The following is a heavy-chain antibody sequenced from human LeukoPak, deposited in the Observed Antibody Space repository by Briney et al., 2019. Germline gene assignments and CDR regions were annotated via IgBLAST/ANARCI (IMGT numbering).Heavy chain of an antibody. D-gene: IGHD3-10*01. J-gene: IGHJ4*02. CDR2: ISAYNGNT. Sequence: GASVKVSCKASGYTFTSYGISWVRQAPGQGLEWMGWISAYNGNTNYAQKLQGRVTMTTDTSTSTAYMELRSLRSEDTAVYYCASVLLWFGESEKLFDYWGQGTLVTVSS. CDR1: GYTFTSYG. V-gene: IGHV1-18*01. CDR3: ASVLLWFGESEKLFDY.